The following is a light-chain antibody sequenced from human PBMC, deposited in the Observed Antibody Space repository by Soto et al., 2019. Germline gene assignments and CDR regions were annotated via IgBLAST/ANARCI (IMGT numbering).Light chain of an antibody. J-gene: IGKJ1*01. Sequence: DIQMTQCPCTLSASVGDRVTITCRASQSISSWLAWYQQKPGKAPKLLIYDASSLESGVPSRFSGSGSGTEFTLTITSLQPDDSATYYCQQYNGLPTWTFGQGTKVDIK. CDR2: DAS. CDR3: QQYNGLPTWT. V-gene: IGKV1-5*01. CDR1: QSISSW.